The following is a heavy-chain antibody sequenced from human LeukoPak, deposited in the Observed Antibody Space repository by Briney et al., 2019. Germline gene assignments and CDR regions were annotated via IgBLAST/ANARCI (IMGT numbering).Heavy chain of an antibody. J-gene: IGHJ6*03. CDR3: ARDKGTGGLLNYYYYMDV. CDR1: GGSISSYY. Sequence: SETLSLTCTVSGGSISSYYWSWIRQPAGKGLEWIGRIYTSGSTNYNPSLKSRVTMSVDTSKNQFSLKLSSVTAADTAVYYCARDKGTGGLLNYYYYMDVWGKGTTVTISS. CDR2: IYTSGST. D-gene: IGHD1-14*01. V-gene: IGHV4-4*07.